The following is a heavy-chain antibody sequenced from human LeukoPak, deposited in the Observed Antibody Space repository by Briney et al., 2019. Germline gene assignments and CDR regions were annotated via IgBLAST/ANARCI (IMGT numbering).Heavy chain of an antibody. CDR2: IWSDASNQ. J-gene: IGHJ1*01. CDR3: ATYSSSNGREFQY. CDR1: GFSFSTYA. D-gene: IGHD2-2*01. V-gene: IGHV3-33*03. Sequence: GTSLRLSCAASGFSFSTYAMHWVRQAPGKGLDWVAMIWSDASNQYYPGSVKGRFTISRDNAKNSLYLQMNSLRAEDTAVYYCATYSSSNGREFQYWGQGTLVTVSS.